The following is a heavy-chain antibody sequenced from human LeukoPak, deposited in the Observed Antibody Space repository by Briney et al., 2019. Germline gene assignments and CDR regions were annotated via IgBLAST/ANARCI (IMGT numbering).Heavy chain of an antibody. V-gene: IGHV3-48*04. CDR2: ISSSGSTI. Sequence: GGSLRLSCAASGFTFSSYSMNWVREAPGRGLEWVSYISSSGSTIYYADSVKGRFTISRDNAKNSLYLQMNSLRAEDTAVYYCAELGITMIGGVWGKGTTVTISS. CDR3: AELGITMIGGV. D-gene: IGHD3-10*02. CDR1: GFTFSSYS. J-gene: IGHJ6*04.